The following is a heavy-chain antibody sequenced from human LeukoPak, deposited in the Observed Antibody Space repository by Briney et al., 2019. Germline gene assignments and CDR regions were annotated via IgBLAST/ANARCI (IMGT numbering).Heavy chain of an antibody. CDR1: GFTFSRYG. CDR2: ISYDGSNK. J-gene: IGHJ4*02. Sequence: PGGSLRLSCAASGFTFSRYGMHWVRQAPGKGLEWVAVISYDGSNKYYADSVKGRFTISRDNSKNTLYLQMNSLRAEDTAVYYCAKASGWYYYDSSGYPDSYFDYWGQGTLVTVSS. D-gene: IGHD3-22*01. V-gene: IGHV3-30*18. CDR3: AKASGWYYYDSSGYPDSYFDY.